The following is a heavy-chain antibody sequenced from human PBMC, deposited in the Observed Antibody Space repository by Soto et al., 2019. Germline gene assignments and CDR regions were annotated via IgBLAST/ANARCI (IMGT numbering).Heavy chain of an antibody. Sequence: QLQLQESGPGLVKPSETLSLTCTVSGGSISSSSYYWGWIRQPPGKGLEWIGSIYYSGSTYYNPSLKSRVTISVDTSKNQFSLKLSSVTAADTAVYYCAREGWGQGVAGAFDIWGQGTMVTVSS. J-gene: IGHJ3*02. CDR1: GGSISSSSYY. CDR2: IYYSGST. V-gene: IGHV4-39*02. D-gene: IGHD3-10*01. CDR3: AREGWGQGVAGAFDI.